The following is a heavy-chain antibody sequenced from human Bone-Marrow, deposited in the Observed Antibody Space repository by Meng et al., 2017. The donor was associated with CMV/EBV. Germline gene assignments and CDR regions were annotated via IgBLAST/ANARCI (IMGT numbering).Heavy chain of an antibody. Sequence: TRSLTCTVSGGSISGYYWSWIRQPPGKALEWLARIDWDDDKFYSTSLKTRLTISKDTSKTQVVLTMTNMDHVDTATYYCARSWYSSSLYGMDVWGQGTTVTVSS. CDR2: IDWDDDK. CDR1: GGSISGYY. CDR3: ARSWYSSSLYGMDV. D-gene: IGHD6-6*01. V-gene: IGHV2-70*16. J-gene: IGHJ6*02.